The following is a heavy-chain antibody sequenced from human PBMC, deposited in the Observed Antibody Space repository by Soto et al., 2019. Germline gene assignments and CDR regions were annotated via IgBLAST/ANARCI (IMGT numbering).Heavy chain of an antibody. J-gene: IGHJ5*02. CDR2: IYYSGST. V-gene: IGHV4-30-4*01. D-gene: IGHD2-2*01. Sequence: QVQLQESGPGLVKPSQTLSLTCTVSGGSISSGDYYWSWIRQPPGKGLEWIGYIYYSGSTYYNPSLKHRITISVGTSKKQFPLRLGPVDAAHTAVYSCAREGCISTSCYGLGWFDPWGQGTLVTVST. CDR3: AREGCISTSCYGLGWFDP. CDR1: GGSISSGDYY.